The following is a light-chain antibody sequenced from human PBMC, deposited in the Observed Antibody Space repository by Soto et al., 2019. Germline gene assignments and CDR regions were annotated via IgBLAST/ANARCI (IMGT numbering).Light chain of an antibody. V-gene: IGKV3-20*01. CDR2: GAS. Sequence: EIVLTQSPGTLSLSPGERATLSCRASQSVSSTYLAWYQQKPGQAPMLLIYGASSRATGIPVRFSGSGSGTDFTLTISRLEPEDFAVYFCQQYDSSLYTFGQGTKLEIK. J-gene: IGKJ2*01. CDR3: QQYDSSLYT. CDR1: QSVSSTY.